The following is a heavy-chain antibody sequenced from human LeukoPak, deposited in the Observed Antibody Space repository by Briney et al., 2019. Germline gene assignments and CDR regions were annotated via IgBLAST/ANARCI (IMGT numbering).Heavy chain of an antibody. D-gene: IGHD3-3*01. J-gene: IGHJ6*03. V-gene: IGHV3-48*03. CDR2: MSASGDSI. Sequence: GGSLRLSCEASGFTFRTTRMTWVRQAPGKGLEYVSTMSASGDSIHYADPVKGRFTISRDNAKNSLYLQMNDLRVEDTGVYYCARLFYYYMDVWGKGTTVIVSS. CDR3: ARLFYYYMDV. CDR1: GFTFRTTR.